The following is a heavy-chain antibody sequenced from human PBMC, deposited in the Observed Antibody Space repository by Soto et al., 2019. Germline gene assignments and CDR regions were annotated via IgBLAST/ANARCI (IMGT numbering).Heavy chain of an antibody. J-gene: IGHJ4*02. D-gene: IGHD2-21*01. CDR1: GGSSSDYH. V-gene: IGHV4-34*01. Sequence: SETLSLPCAMYGGSSSDYHWIWIRQPPGKGLEWIGEVGSTNYNPSLKSRVTMSLDTSNNQFSLKLSSVTAADTAVDYCAGGPKALVVPNCWGQGARVT. CDR2: VGST. CDR3: AGGPKALVVPNC.